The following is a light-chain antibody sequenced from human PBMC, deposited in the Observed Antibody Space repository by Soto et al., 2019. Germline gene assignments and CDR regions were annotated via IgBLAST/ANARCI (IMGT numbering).Light chain of an antibody. CDR3: QQYYSYPPFT. V-gene: IGKV1-8*01. CDR2: AAC. CDR1: QGISSY. J-gene: IGKJ3*01. Sequence: AIRMTQSPSSLSASTGDRVTITCRASQGISSYLAWYQQKPGKAPKLLIYAACTLQSGVPSRFSGSGSGTDFTLTISCLQSEDFATYYCQQYYSYPPFTFGPGTKVDIK.